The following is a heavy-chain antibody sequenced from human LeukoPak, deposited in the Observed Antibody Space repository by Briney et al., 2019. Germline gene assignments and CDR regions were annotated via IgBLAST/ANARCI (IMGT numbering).Heavy chain of an antibody. J-gene: IGHJ4*02. CDR3: ARARITIFGVVITPFDY. Sequence: GASVKVSCKASGYTFTSYGISWVRQAPGPGLEWMGWISAYNGNTNYAQKLQGRVTMTTDTSTSTAYMELRSLRSDDTAVYYCARARITIFGVVITPFDYWGQGTLVTVSS. V-gene: IGHV1-18*01. CDR2: ISAYNGNT. D-gene: IGHD3-3*01. CDR1: GYTFTSYG.